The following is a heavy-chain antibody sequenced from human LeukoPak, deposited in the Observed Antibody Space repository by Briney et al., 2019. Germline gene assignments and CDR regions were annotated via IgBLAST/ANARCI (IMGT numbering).Heavy chain of an antibody. V-gene: IGHV3-30-3*01. CDR1: GFIFSRYA. CDR2: ISYDGSNK. Sequence: PGGSLRLSCATSGFIFSRYAMHWVRQAPGKGLEWVAVISYDGSNKYYADSVKGRFTISRDNSKNTLYLQMNSLRAEDTAVYYCARGQEPVVTATLFDYWGQGTLVTVSS. D-gene: IGHD2-21*02. J-gene: IGHJ4*02. CDR3: ARGQEPVVTATLFDY.